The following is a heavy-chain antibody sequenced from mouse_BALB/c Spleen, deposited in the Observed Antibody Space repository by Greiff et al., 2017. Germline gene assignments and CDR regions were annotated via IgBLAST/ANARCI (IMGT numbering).Heavy chain of an antibody. V-gene: IGHV1-12*01. CDR1: GYTFTSYN. CDR3: ARRYYGSSPWAMDY. CDR2: IYPGNGDT. Sequence: QVQLQQSGAELVKPGASVKMSCKASGYTFTSYNMHWVKQTPGQGLEWIGAIYPGNGDTSYNQKFKGKATLTADKSSSTAYMQLSSLTSEDSAVYYCARRYYGSSPWAMDYWGQGTSVTVSS. D-gene: IGHD1-1*01. J-gene: IGHJ4*01.